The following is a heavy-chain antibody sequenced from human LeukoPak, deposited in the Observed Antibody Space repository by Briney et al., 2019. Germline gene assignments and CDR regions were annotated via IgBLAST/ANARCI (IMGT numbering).Heavy chain of an antibody. D-gene: IGHD3-10*01. CDR2: IRSKAYGGTT. CDR3: TRVTYYYGSGSYDY. CDR1: GFTFGDYA. Sequence: GRSLRLSCTASGFTFGDYAMSWVRQAPGKGLEWVGFIRSKAYGGTTEYAASVKGRFTISRDDAKSIAYLQMNSLKTEDTAAYYCTRVTYYYGSGSYDYWGQGTLVTVSS. J-gene: IGHJ4*02. V-gene: IGHV3-49*04.